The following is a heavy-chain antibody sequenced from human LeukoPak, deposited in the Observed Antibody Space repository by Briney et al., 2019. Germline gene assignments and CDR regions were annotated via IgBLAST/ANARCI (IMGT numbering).Heavy chain of an antibody. J-gene: IGHJ4*02. CDR2: IYYDGSNQ. V-gene: IGHV3-33*01. CDR1: GFTFSSYG. D-gene: IGHD1-26*01. CDR3: ATDRNSGKYYDY. Sequence: PGRSLRLSCAASGFTFSSYGMHWVRQAPGKGLEWVAVIYYDGSNQYYVDSVKGRFTVSRDSAKNTLYLQMDSLRAEDTAVYYCATDRNSGKYYDYWGQGTLVTVSS.